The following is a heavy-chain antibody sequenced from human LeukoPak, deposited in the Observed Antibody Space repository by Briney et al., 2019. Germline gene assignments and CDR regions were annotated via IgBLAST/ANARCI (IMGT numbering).Heavy chain of an antibody. CDR1: GGSISSRGYY. D-gene: IGHD3-10*01. V-gene: IGHV4-39*01. Sequence: PSETLSLTCTVSGGSISSRGYYWGWIRQPPGKGLEWIGTIYYSGSTYYNPSLKSRVTISVDTCKNQSSLKLSSVTAADTAVYYCAGFHGSGSYYNEHYFDYWGQGTLVTVSS. CDR2: IYYSGST. J-gene: IGHJ4*02. CDR3: AGFHGSGSYYNEHYFDY.